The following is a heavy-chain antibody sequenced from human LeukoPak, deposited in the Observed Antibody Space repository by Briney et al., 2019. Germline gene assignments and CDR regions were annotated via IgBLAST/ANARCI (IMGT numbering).Heavy chain of an antibody. D-gene: IGHD5/OR15-5a*01. CDR3: ARESTRERPGY. CDR1: GFTLTTYW. J-gene: IGHJ4*02. Sequence: GGSLRLPCAASGFTLTTYWMSWVRQAPGKGLEWVANMNQDGSDINYVDSVRGRFTISSDNAKNSLYLQMNGLRAEDTAVYYCARESTRERPGYWGQGTLVIVSS. V-gene: IGHV3-7*01. CDR2: MNQDGSDI.